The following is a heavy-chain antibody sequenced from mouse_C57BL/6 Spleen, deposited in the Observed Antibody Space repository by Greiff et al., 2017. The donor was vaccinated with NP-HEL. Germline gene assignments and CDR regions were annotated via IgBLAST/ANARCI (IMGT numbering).Heavy chain of an antibody. V-gene: IGHV1-55*01. J-gene: IGHJ4*01. D-gene: IGHD2-5*01. Sequence: QVQLQQPGAELVKPGASVKMSCKASGYTFTSYWITWVKQRPGQGLEWIGDIYPGSGSTTYNEKFKSKATLTVDTSSNTAYMQLSSLTSEDSAVYFCARWRGYSTLNYAMDDWGQGTSVTVSS. CDR3: ARWRGYSTLNYAMDD. CDR1: GYTFTSYW. CDR2: IYPGSGST.